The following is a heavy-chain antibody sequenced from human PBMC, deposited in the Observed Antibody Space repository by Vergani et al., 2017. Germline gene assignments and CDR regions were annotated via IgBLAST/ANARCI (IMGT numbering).Heavy chain of an antibody. CDR3: AHRRLAEYYFDY. V-gene: IGHV2-5*02. J-gene: IGHJ4*02. CDR1: GFSLSTSGVG. CDR2: IYWDDDK. Sequence: QITLKESGPTLVKPTQTLTLTCTFSGFSLSTSGVGVGWIRQPPGKALEWLAPIYWDDDKRYSPSLKSRRNITTDTSKNQVFLTMTNMDPVDTATYYCAHRRLAEYYFDYWGQGTLVTVSS. D-gene: IGHD3-16*01.